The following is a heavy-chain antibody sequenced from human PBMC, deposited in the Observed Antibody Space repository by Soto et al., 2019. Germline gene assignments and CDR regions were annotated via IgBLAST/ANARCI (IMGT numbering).Heavy chain of an antibody. CDR2: INHSGST. D-gene: IGHD2-8*02. CDR3: ARDKITGLFDY. CDR1: GGSFSGYY. J-gene: IGHJ4*02. V-gene: IGHV4-34*01. Sequence: QVQLQQWGAGLLKPSETLSLTCAVYGGSFSGYYWTWIRQPPGTGLEWIGEINHSGSTNYNPSLTSPVTISVDTSKHQFSLKLTSVTAADTAVYYCARDKITGLFDYWGQGTLVTVSS.